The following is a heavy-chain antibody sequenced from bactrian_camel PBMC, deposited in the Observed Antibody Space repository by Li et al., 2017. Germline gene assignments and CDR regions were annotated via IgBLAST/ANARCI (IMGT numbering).Heavy chain of an antibody. CDR1: GRMYINYC. Sequence: QVQLVESGGGSVQAGGSLRLSCAIPGRMYINYCAGWFRQFPGKEREGVARIATGSGNTYYADSVKGRFTISQDNAKNTLYLQLNSLKTEDASMYYCASASSGLLPHNYWGQGTQVTVS. D-gene: IGHD5*01. CDR3: ASASSGLLPHNY. J-gene: IGHJ4*01. CDR2: IATGSGNT. V-gene: IGHV3S54*01.